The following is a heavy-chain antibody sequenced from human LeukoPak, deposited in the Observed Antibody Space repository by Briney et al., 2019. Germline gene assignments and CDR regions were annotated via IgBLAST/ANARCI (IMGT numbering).Heavy chain of an antibody. CDR2: IYYSGST. Sequence: SETLSLTCTVSGGSISSSSYYWGWIRQPPGKGLEWIGSIYYSGSTYYNPSLKSRVTISVDTSKNQFSLKLSSVTAADTAVYYCARQGSSSFWFDYWGQGTLVTVSS. V-gene: IGHV4-39*01. D-gene: IGHD6-13*01. CDR1: GGSISSSSYY. CDR3: ARQGSSSFWFDY. J-gene: IGHJ4*02.